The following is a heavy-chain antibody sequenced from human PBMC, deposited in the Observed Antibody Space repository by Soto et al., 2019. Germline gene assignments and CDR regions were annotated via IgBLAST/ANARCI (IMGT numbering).Heavy chain of an antibody. D-gene: IGHD3-9*01. CDR1: GGSFSVYY. J-gene: IGHJ6*01. V-gene: IGHV4-34*01. CDR3: ARAPGLKYYYYYYGMDV. CDR2: INHSGST. Sequence: AETLCVTCAIYGGSFSVYYWSWIRQPPGKGLEWIGEINHSGSTNYNPSLKSRVTISVDTSKNQFSLKLRSVTAADTAVYYCARAPGLKYYYYYYGMDVWGQGTTVTVSS.